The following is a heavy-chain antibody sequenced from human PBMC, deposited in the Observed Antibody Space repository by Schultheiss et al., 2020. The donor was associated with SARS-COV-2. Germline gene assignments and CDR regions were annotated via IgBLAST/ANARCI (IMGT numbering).Heavy chain of an antibody. Sequence: GGSLRLSCAASRFTFSDYYMSWIRQAPGKGLEWVSYISSSGSTIYYADSVKGRFTISRDNAKNSLYLQMNSLRAEDTAVYYCATHYPTYYDYVWGSYPLLWFDYWGQGTLVTVSS. CDR3: ATHYPTYYDYVWGSYPLLWFDY. CDR2: ISSSGSTI. V-gene: IGHV3-11*01. CDR1: RFTFSDYY. D-gene: IGHD3-16*02. J-gene: IGHJ4*02.